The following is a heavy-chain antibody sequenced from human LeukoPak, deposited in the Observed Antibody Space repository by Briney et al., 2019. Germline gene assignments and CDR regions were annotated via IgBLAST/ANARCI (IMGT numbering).Heavy chain of an antibody. CDR2: IYSGGST. J-gene: IGHJ4*02. CDR1: GFTFSSYG. CDR3: ARELGSSWDY. Sequence: GGSLRLSCAASGFTFSSYGMHWVRQAPGKGLEWVSVIYSGGSTYYADSVKGRLTISRDNSKNTLYLQMNSLRAEDTAVYYCARELGSSWDYWGQGTLVTVSS. D-gene: IGHD6-13*01. V-gene: IGHV3-53*01.